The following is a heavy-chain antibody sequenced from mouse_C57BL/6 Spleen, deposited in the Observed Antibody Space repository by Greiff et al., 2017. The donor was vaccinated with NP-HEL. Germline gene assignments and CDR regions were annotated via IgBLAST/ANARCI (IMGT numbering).Heavy chain of an antibody. CDR1: GFTFSSYA. V-gene: IGHV5-4*01. Sequence: DVMLVESGGGLVKPGGSLKLSCAASGFTFSSYAMSWVRQTPEKRLEWVATISDGGSYTYYPDNVKGRFTISRDNAKNNLYLQMSHLKSEDTAMYYCARDGDYDAPWFAYWGQGTLVTVSA. CDR2: ISDGGSYT. D-gene: IGHD2-4*01. J-gene: IGHJ3*01. CDR3: ARDGDYDAPWFAY.